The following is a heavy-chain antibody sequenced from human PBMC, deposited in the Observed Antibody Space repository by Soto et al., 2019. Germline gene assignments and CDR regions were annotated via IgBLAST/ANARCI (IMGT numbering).Heavy chain of an antibody. D-gene: IGHD1-1*01. Sequence: GGSLRLSCAASGFAFNNAWMNWVRQAPGKGLEWVGRIKSRTDGGTANYAAPVKDRFTISRDDSRNTLYLQMSSLNSEDTAVYYCTAGRALENQEVYWGQGTLVTVSS. CDR2: IKSRTDGGTA. V-gene: IGHV3-15*07. CDR3: TAGRALENQEVY. CDR1: GFAFNNAW. J-gene: IGHJ4*02.